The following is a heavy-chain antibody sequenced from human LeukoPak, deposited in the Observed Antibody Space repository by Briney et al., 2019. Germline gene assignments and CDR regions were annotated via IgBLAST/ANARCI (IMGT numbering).Heavy chain of an antibody. D-gene: IGHD3-22*01. Sequence: GVSLRLSCAASGFTVSAYAMAWVRQAPGKGLEWVAVISYDGSNKYYADSVKGRFTISRDNSKNTLYLQMNSLRAEDTAVYYCAKDHNYYDSSGDGGFDYWGQGTLVTVSS. CDR2: ISYDGSNK. V-gene: IGHV3-30*18. CDR1: GFTVSAYA. CDR3: AKDHNYYDSSGDGGFDY. J-gene: IGHJ4*02.